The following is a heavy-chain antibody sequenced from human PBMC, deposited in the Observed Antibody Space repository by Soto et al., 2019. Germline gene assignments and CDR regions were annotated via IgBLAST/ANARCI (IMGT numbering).Heavy chain of an antibody. CDR2: ISWNSGSI. V-gene: IGHV3-9*01. CDR3: AKDVWFGDLTDAFDI. D-gene: IGHD3-10*01. Sequence: EVQLVESGGGLVQPGRSLRLSCAASGFTFDDYAMHWVRQAPGKGLEWVSGISWNSGSIGYADSVKGRFTISRDNAKNSLYLQMNSLRAEDTALYYCAKDVWFGDLTDAFDIWGQGTMVTVSS. J-gene: IGHJ3*02. CDR1: GFTFDDYA.